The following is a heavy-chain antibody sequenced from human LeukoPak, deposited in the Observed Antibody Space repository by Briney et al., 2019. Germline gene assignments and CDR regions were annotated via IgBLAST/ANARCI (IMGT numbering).Heavy chain of an antibody. CDR2: ISAGGDGT. Sequence: GGSLRLSCAASTFSFSEYPMGWVRQAPGKGREWVSGISAGGDGTYYADPVKGRFTISRDNSKNTLFLQMNSLRAEDTAKYYCAKSLLTTATGTGRASDIWGQGTMVTVSS. J-gene: IGHJ3*02. CDR3: AKSLLTTATGTGRASDI. D-gene: IGHD1-1*01. CDR1: TFSFSEYP. V-gene: IGHV3-23*01.